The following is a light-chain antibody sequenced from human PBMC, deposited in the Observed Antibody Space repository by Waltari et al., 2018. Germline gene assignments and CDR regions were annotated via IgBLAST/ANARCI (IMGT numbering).Light chain of an antibody. Sequence: QSVLTQPPSASGTPGQRVAISCSGSISHPGRNYLYWYQQLPGTAPKLLIYRNKQRPSGVPDRFSASKYGTSASLAIDGLRSEDEAVYYCASWDESHYVFGSGTKVTVL. CDR1: ISHPGRNY. CDR3: ASWDESHYV. V-gene: IGLV1-47*01. J-gene: IGLJ1*01. CDR2: RNK.